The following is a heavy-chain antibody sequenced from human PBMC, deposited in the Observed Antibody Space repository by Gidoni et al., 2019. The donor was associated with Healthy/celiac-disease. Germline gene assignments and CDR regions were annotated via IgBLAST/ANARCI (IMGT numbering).Heavy chain of an antibody. CDR2: IWYDGSNK. CDR3: ARVFWPRSNGWYFDY. Sequence: QVQLVESGGGVVQPGRSLRLSCAASGFTFSSYGMHWVRQAPGKGLEWVAVIWYDGSNKYYADSVKGRFTISRDNSKNTLYLQMNSLRAEDTAVYYCARVFWPRSNGWYFDYWGQGTLVTVSS. V-gene: IGHV3-33*01. D-gene: IGHD6-19*01. CDR1: GFTFSSYG. J-gene: IGHJ4*02.